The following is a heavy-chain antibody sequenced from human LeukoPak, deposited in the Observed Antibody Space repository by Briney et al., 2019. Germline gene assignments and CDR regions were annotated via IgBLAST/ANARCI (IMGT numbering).Heavy chain of an antibody. V-gene: IGHV5-51*01. CDR2: IYPGDTDT. Sequence: GESLQISSKGSGYSFTSYWIGWVRQMPGKSLEWMGIIYPGDTDTRYSPSFQGQVTISAEKSISTAYLQWSSLKASDTAMYYCARGQGLGYDYVWGSYRSHYFDYWGQGTLVTVSS. CDR3: ARGQGLGYDYVWGSYRSHYFDY. J-gene: IGHJ4*02. D-gene: IGHD3-16*02. CDR1: GYSFTSYW.